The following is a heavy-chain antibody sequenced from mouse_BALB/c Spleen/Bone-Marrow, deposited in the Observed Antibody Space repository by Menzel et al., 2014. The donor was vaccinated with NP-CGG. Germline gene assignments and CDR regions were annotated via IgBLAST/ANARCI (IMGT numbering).Heavy chain of an antibody. V-gene: IGHV1S137*01. Sequence: SGAELVRPGVSVKISCKGSGYTFTDYAMHWVKQSHAKSLEWIGVISTYYGDASYNQKFKGKATMTVDKSSSTAYMELARLTSEDSAIYYCARRADSSGYVDAMDYWGQGTSVTVSS. D-gene: IGHD3-2*01. CDR3: ARRADSSGYVDAMDY. J-gene: IGHJ4*01. CDR2: ISTYYGDA. CDR1: GYTFTDYA.